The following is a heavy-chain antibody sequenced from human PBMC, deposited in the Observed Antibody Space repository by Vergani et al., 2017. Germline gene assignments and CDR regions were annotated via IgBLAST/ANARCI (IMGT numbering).Heavy chain of an antibody. D-gene: IGHD3-16*01. CDR2: IYYSGST. CDR3: ARLGGEGAVGY. CDR1: GGSISSCSYY. V-gene: IGHV4-39*01. J-gene: IGHJ4*02. Sequence: QLQLQESGPGLVKPSETLSLTCTVSGGSISSCSYYWGWIRQPPGKGLEWIGSIYYSGSTYYNPSLKSRVTISVDTSKNQFSLKLSSVTAADTAVYYCARLGGEGAVGYWGQGTLVTVSS.